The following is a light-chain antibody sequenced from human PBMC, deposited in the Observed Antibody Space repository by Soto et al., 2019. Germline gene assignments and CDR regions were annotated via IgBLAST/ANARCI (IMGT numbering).Light chain of an antibody. V-gene: IGKV1-5*03. J-gene: IGKJ1*01. CDR3: QKYNSFAWT. CDR1: QSISSW. Sequence: DVQMTQSPSTLSASVGDRVTITCRASQSISSWLSWYQQKPGKAPTLLIYEASSVESGVPSTFSGRGFGSEFTLPITSLQPDHFATYYCQKYNSFAWTFGQGTKVDIK. CDR2: EAS.